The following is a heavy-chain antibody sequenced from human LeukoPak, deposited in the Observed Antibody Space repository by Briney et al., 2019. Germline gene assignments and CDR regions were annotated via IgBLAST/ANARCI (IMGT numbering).Heavy chain of an antibody. CDR1: GFTFDDYA. Sequence: SLRLSCAVSGFTFDDYAMHWVRQVPGKGLEWVSGINWNSDSIGYADSVKGRFTTSRDNAKNSLYLQMNSLRAEDTAVYYCARDLYYYDSSGYPSGYWGQGTLVTVSS. V-gene: IGHV3-9*01. J-gene: IGHJ4*02. D-gene: IGHD3-22*01. CDR3: ARDLYYYDSSGYPSGY. CDR2: INWNSDSI.